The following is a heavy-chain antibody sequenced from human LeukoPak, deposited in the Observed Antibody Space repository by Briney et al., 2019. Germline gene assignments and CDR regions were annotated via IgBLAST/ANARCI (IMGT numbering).Heavy chain of an antibody. Sequence: PEGSLRLSCETSGFTFSNGWMTWIRQAPGKGLEWVGHVKSEIDGGTTDYAASVKGRFIISREDSKNTLYLQMNSLKTEDTGVYYCTTAGNFYYESGSPGYWGQGTLVTVSS. CDR3: TTAGNFYYESGSPGY. CDR1: GFTFSNGW. CDR2: VKSEIDGGTT. J-gene: IGHJ4*02. D-gene: IGHD3-10*01. V-gene: IGHV3-15*01.